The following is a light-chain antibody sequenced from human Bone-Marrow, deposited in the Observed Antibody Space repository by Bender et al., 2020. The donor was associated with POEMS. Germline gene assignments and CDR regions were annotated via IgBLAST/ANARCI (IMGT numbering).Light chain of an antibody. CDR2: DVS. J-gene: IGLJ3*02. CDR1: SSDVGGYNY. CDR3: SSYTSLNTWV. V-gene: IGLV2-14*01. Sequence: QSALTQPASVSGSPGQSITISCTGTSSDVGGYNYVSWYQQHPGKVPKLLICDVSNRPSGVSNRFSGAKSGNSASLTISGLQAEDEADYYCSSYTSLNTWVFGGGTKLTVL.